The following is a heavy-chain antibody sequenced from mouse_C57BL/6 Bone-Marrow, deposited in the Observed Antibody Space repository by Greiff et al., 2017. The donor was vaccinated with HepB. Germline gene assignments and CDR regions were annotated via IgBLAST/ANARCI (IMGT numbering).Heavy chain of an antibody. CDR1: GFTFSDYY. D-gene: IGHD2-4*01. J-gene: IGHJ3*01. V-gene: IGHV5-12*01. CDR3: ARLITAWFAY. CDR2: ISNGGGST. Sequence: EVQVVESGGGLVQPGGSLKLSCAASGFTFSDYYMYWVRQTPEKRLEWVAYISNGGGSTYYPDTVKGRFTISRDNAKNTLYLQMSRLKSEDTAMYYCARLITAWFAYWGQGTLVTVSA.